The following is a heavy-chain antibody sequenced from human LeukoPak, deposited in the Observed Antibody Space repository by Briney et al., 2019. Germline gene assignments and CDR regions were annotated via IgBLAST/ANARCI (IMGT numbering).Heavy chain of an antibody. CDR3: ARGSSLVAGFYYGMDV. J-gene: IGHJ6*04. D-gene: IGHD6-19*01. V-gene: IGHV3-21*01. CDR2: ISSSSSYI. CDR1: GFTFSSYS. Sequence: GGSLRLSCAASGFTFSSYSMNWVRQAPGKGLEWVSSISSSSSYIYYADSAKGRFTISRDNAKNSLYLQMNGLRAEDTAVYYCARGSSLVAGFYYGMDVWGKGTTVTVSS.